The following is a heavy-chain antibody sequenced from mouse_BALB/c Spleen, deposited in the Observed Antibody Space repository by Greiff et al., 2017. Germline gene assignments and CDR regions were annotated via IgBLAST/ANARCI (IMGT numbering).Heavy chain of an antibody. CDR3: ARDQGYYGSLDY. J-gene: IGHJ2*01. D-gene: IGHD1-1*01. Sequence: EVKVEESGGGLVQPGGSLRLSCATSGFTFTDYYMSWVRQPPGKALEWLGFIRNKANGYTTEYSASVKGRFTISRDNSQSILYLQMNTLRAEDSATYYCARDQGYYGSLDYWGQGTTLTVSS. CDR2: IRNKANGYTT. CDR1: GFTFTDYY. V-gene: IGHV7-3*02.